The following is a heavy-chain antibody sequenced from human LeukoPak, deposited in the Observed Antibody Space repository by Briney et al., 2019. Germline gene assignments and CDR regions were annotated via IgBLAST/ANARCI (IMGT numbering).Heavy chain of an antibody. Sequence: GGSLRLSCAASGFTFSSYEMNWVRQAPGKGLEWVSYISRSGSTIYYADSVKGRFTISRDNAKNSLYLQMNGLRAEDTAVYYCARQRPARITMVRGVAYYCYYGMDVWGKGTTVTVSS. J-gene: IGHJ6*04. D-gene: IGHD3-10*01. CDR3: ARQRPARITMVRGVAYYCYYGMDV. V-gene: IGHV3-48*03. CDR1: GFTFSSYE. CDR2: ISRSGSTI.